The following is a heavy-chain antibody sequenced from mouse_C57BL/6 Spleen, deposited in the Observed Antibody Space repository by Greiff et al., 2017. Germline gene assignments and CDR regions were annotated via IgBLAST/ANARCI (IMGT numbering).Heavy chain of an antibody. J-gene: IGHJ1*03. V-gene: IGHV6-3*01. Sequence: EVKLEESGGGLVQPGGSMKLSCVASGFTFSNYWMNWVRQSPEKGLEWVAQIRLKSDNYATHYAESVKGRFTISRDDSKSSVYLQMNNLRAEDTGIYYCTRDGSSWHFDVWGTGTTVTVAS. CDR2: IRLKSDNYAT. CDR1: GFTFSNYW. CDR3: TRDGSSWHFDV. D-gene: IGHD1-1*01.